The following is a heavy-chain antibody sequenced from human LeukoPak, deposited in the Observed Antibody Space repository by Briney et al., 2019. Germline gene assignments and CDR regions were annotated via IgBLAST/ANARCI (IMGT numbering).Heavy chain of an antibody. CDR3: ARGPNDFWSGYYYYYYGMDV. V-gene: IGHV1-46*01. D-gene: IGHD3-3*01. CDR1: GYTFTSYY. J-gene: IGHJ6*02. Sequence: ASVKVSCKASGYTFTSYYMHWVRQAPGQGLEWMGIINPSGGSTSYAQKFQGRVTMTRDTSTSTVYMELSSLRSEDTAVYYCARGPNDFWSGYYYYYYGMDVWGQGTTVTVSS. CDR2: INPSGGST.